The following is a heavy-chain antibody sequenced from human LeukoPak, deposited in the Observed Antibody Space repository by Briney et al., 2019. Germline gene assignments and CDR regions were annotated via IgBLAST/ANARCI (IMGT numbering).Heavy chain of an antibody. Sequence: ASVKISCKASGYTFTSYYMHWVRQAPGQGLEWMGIINPSGGSTSYAQKFQGRVTMTRDMSTSTVYMELSSLRSEDTAVYYCARVHDGYNAFDIWGQGTMVTVSS. V-gene: IGHV1-46*01. J-gene: IGHJ3*02. CDR3: ARVHDGYNAFDI. CDR2: INPSGGST. D-gene: IGHD5-24*01. CDR1: GYTFTSYY.